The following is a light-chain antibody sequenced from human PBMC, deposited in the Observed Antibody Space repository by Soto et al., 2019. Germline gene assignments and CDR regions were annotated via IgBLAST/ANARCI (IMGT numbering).Light chain of an antibody. J-gene: IGKJ4*01. CDR3: QQYSKWPLT. CDR2: GAS. Sequence: EIVMTQSPATLSVSPGERATLSCRASQSVSSCLAWYQQQPGQAPRLLIYGASTGATGIPARFSGSGSGTEFILTISSLQSEDFAVYYCQQYSKWPLTFGEGTKVDIK. CDR1: QSVSSC. V-gene: IGKV3-15*01.